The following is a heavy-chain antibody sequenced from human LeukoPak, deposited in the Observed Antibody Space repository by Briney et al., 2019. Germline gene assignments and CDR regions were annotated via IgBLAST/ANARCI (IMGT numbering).Heavy chain of an antibody. V-gene: IGHV4-34*01. CDR3: ARGGGTYGGHGVVAY. D-gene: IGHD4-23*01. J-gene: IGHJ4*02. CDR2: INHSGNT. Sequence: PSQTLSLTCAVYGESVSGYYWNWIRQPPGKGLEWIGEINHSGNTNYNPSLKSRVTISVDTSKNQFSLKLTSVTAADTAVYYCARGGGTYGGHGVVAYWGQGPLVTVSS. CDR1: GESVSGYY.